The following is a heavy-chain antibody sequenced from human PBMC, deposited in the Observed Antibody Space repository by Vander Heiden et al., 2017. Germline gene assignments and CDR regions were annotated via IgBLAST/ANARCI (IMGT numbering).Heavy chain of an antibody. CDR1: GFTFDAYA. CDR2: ISWNSGNI. J-gene: IGHJ4*02. D-gene: IGHD3-22*01. CDR3: AKDMASGSGYYYGFDH. V-gene: IGHV3-9*01. Sequence: EVQLVESGGVLVQPGRSLRLSCACPGFTFDAYATTWVPQAPGKGLEWVSGISWNSGNIAYADSVKGRFTISRDNAKNSLYLQMKSLRTEDTALYYCAKDMASGSGYYYGFDHWGQGTLVTVAS.